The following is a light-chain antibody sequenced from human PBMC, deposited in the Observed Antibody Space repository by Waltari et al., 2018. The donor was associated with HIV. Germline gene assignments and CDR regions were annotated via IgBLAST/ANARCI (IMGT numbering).Light chain of an antibody. Sequence: NFMLTQPHSVSASPGKTVTISCTGSSGRVARNHVQWYQQRPGSAPTTVIYKDDQRPSGVPSRFSGSINSSSNSASLTLSGLKTEDEADYYCQSFHGITAVFGGGTKLTVL. CDR2: KDD. V-gene: IGLV6-57*02. CDR1: SGRVARNH. J-gene: IGLJ2*01. CDR3: QSFHGITAV.